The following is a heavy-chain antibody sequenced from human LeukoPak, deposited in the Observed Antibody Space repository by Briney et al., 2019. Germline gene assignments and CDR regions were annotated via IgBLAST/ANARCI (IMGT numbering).Heavy chain of an antibody. D-gene: IGHD3-10*01. V-gene: IGHV4-61*02. CDR1: GGSISSGSYY. Sequence: SQTLSLTCTVSGGSISSGSYYWSWIRQPAGKGLEWIGRIYTSGSTNYNPSLKSRVTISVDKSKNQFSLKLSSVTAADTAVYYCARMGWGSGSYRLDYWGQGTLVTVSS. J-gene: IGHJ4*02. CDR2: IYTSGST. CDR3: ARMGWGSGSYRLDY.